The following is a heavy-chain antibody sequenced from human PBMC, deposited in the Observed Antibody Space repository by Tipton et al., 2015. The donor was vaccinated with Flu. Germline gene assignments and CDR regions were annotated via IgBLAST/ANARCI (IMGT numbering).Heavy chain of an antibody. J-gene: IGHJ4*02. CDR2: IYPGDSDT. D-gene: IGHD3-3*01. CDR3: ARLEEHYDFWSGYAPFDY. CDR1: GYSFTSYW. Sequence: QLVQSGAEVKKPGESLKISCKGSGYSFTSYWIGWVRQMPGKGLEWMGIIYPGDSDTRYSPSFQGQVTISADKSISTAYLQWSSLKASDTAMYYCARLEEHYDFWSGYAPFDYWGQGTLVTVSS. V-gene: IGHV5-51*01.